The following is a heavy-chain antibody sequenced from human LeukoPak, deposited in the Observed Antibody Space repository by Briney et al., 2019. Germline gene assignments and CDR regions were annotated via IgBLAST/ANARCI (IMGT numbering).Heavy chain of an antibody. CDR1: GGSISSYY. CDR3: ARGKGYSGWFDP. Sequence: SETLSLTCTVSGGSISSYYWSWIRQPPGKGLEWIGYIYYSESTNYNPSLKSRVTISVDTSKNQFSLKLSSVTAADTAVYYCARGKGYSGWFDPWGQGTLVTVSS. J-gene: IGHJ5*02. CDR2: IYYSEST. D-gene: IGHD2-15*01. V-gene: IGHV4-59*01.